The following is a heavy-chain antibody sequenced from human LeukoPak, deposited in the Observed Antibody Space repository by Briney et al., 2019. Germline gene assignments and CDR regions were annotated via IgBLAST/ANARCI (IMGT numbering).Heavy chain of an antibody. Sequence: GGSLRLSCAASGFTSSDYSMTWVRQAPGKGLEWLSYISISGSFIYYADSVKGRFTISRDNGRNSLHLQMNSLRAEDTAVYYCAREVYYGSGRRFDLWGQGTLVTVSS. D-gene: IGHD3-10*01. CDR3: AREVYYGSGRRFDL. CDR1: GFTSSDYS. CDR2: ISISGSFI. V-gene: IGHV3-48*01. J-gene: IGHJ4*02.